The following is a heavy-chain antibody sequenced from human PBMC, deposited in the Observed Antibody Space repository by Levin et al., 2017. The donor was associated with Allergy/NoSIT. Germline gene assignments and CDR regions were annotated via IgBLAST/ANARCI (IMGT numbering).Heavy chain of an antibody. D-gene: IGHD3-9*01. CDR2: INPSGGST. J-gene: IGHJ6*03. CDR1: GYTFTSYY. Sequence: ASVKVSCKASGYTFTSYYMHWVRQAPGQGLEWMGIINPSGGSTSYAQKFQGRVTMTRDTSTSTVYMELSSLRSEDTAVYYCARGPGDERYFDWFYYYMDVWGKGTTVTVSS. V-gene: IGHV1-46*03. CDR3: ARGPGDERYFDWFYYYMDV.